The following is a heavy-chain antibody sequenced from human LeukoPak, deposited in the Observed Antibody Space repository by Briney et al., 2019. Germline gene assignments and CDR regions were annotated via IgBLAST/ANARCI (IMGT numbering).Heavy chain of an antibody. J-gene: IGHJ4*02. Sequence: PGGSLRLSCAASGFTFSSYAMHWVRQAPGKGLEWVAVISYDGSNKYYADSVKGRFIISRDNSKNTLYLQMNSLRAEDTAVYYCARDNREQQLVPPTFDYWGQGTLVTVSS. CDR1: GFTFSSYA. CDR3: ARDNREQQLVPPTFDY. V-gene: IGHV3-30-3*01. CDR2: ISYDGSNK. D-gene: IGHD6-13*01.